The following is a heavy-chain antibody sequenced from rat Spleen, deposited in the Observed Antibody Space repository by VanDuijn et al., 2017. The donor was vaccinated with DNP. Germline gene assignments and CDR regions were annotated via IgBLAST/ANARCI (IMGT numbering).Heavy chain of an antibody. V-gene: IGHV5-20*01. CDR2: ISYDGGNT. J-gene: IGHJ2*01. CDR3: TTLNSGTYDS. D-gene: IGHD1-3*01. CDR1: GFIFSDYN. Sequence: EVQLVESGGDLVQPGRSLKLSCAASGFIFSDYNMAWVRQAPTKGLEWVASISYDGGNTYYRDSVKGRFTISRDNAKSSLYLHMDSLRSEDTATYYCTTLNSGTYDSWGQGVMVTVSS.